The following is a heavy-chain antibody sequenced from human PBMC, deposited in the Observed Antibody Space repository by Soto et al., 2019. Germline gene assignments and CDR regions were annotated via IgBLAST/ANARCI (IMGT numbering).Heavy chain of an antibody. D-gene: IGHD3-3*01. V-gene: IGHV4-59*01. CDR2: IYYSGST. CDR3: ARVSLAAFCYFDY. CDR1: GGSISSYY. J-gene: IGHJ4*02. Sequence: PSETLSLTCTVSGGSISSYYWSWIRQPPGKGLEWIGYIYYSGSTNYNPSLKSQVTISVDTSKNQFSLKLSSVTAADTAVYYCARVSLAAFCYFDYWGKGTLFTVSS.